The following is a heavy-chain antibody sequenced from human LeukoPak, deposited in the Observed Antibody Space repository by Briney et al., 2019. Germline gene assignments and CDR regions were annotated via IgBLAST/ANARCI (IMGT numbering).Heavy chain of an antibody. CDR3: ARGSSSTWGKIDY. V-gene: IGHV1-8*03. J-gene: IGHJ4*02. CDR1: GYTFTTYD. Sequence: ASVKVSCKASGYTFTTYDINWVRQATGQGLEWMGWMNPNSGNTGYAQRFQGRVTITRNTSINTVYMELSSLRSEDSAIYYCARGSSSTWGKIDYRGQGTLVTVSS. D-gene: IGHD6-13*01. CDR2: MNPNSGNT.